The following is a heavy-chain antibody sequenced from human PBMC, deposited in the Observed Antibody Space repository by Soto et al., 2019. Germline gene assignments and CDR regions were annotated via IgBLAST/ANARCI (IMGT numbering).Heavy chain of an antibody. CDR1: DGPISTYY. CDR3: ARGQYSGSPPAYHYFMDF. J-gene: IGHJ6*03. Sequence: SETLSLTCTVSDGPISTYYWSWIRQPPGKGLEWIGYISYSGSTNCDPSLKSRVTISVDTSKNQFSLKLSSVTAADTAVYYCARGQYSGSPPAYHYFMDFWGKGTTVIVSS. CDR2: ISYSGST. D-gene: IGHD6-6*01. V-gene: IGHV4-59*01.